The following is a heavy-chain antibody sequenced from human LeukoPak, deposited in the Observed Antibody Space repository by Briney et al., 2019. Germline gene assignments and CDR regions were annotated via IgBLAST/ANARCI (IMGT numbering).Heavy chain of an antibody. CDR1: GGSISSGSYY. CDR3: AGTGTILPNDY. D-gene: IGHD1-7*01. J-gene: IGHJ4*02. CDR2: IDTSGST. Sequence: PSQTLSLTCTVSGGSISSGSYYWSWIRQPAGKGLEWIGRIDTSGSTNYNPSLKSRVTISVDTSKNQFSLKLSSVTAADTAVYYCAGTGTILPNDYWGQGTLVTVSS. V-gene: IGHV4-61*02.